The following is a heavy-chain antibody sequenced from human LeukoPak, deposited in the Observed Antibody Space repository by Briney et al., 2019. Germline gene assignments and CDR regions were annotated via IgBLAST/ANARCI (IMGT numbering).Heavy chain of an antibody. CDR1: GGSISSYY. V-gene: IGHV4-59*01. CDR3: ARGRLSSDY. J-gene: IGHJ4*02. Sequence: PSETLSLTCTVSGGSISSYYWSWIRQPPGKGLEWIGYIYYSGSTNYNPSLKSRVTISVDTSKNQFSLKLSSVTAADTAVYYCARGRLSSDYWGQGTLVTVSS. CDR2: IYYSGST. D-gene: IGHD3-16*02.